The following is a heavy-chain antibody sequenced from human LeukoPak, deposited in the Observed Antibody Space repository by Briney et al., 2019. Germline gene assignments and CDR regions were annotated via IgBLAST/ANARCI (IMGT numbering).Heavy chain of an antibody. D-gene: IGHD4-11*01. CDR3: ARDLTLAFTVTTSYFDL. CDR1: GGSISSYY. CDR2: IYHSGST. V-gene: IGHV4-59*12. Sequence: SETLSLTCTVSGGSISSYYWSWIRQPPGKGLEWIGEIYHSGSTNYNPSLKSRVSISVDKSKNQFSLKLSSVTAADTAVYYCARDLTLAFTVTTSYFDLWGRGTLVTVSS. J-gene: IGHJ2*01.